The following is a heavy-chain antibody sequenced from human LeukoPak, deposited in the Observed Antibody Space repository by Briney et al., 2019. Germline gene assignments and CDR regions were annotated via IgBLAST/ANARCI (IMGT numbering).Heavy chain of an antibody. J-gene: IGHJ5*02. CDR3: AKDPNDRYCSGGSCHNGYNWFDP. V-gene: IGHV3-30*02. Sequence: GGSLRLSCAASGFTFSSYGMHWVRQAPGKGLEWVAFIRYDGSNKYYADSVKGRFTISRDNSKNTLYLQMNSLRAEDTAVYYCAKDPNDRYCSGGSCHNGYNWFDPWGQGTLVTVSS. D-gene: IGHD2-15*01. CDR2: IRYDGSNK. CDR1: GFTFSSYG.